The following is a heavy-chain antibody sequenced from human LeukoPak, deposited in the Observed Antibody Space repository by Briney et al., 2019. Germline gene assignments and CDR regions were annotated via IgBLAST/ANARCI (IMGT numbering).Heavy chain of an antibody. D-gene: IGHD2-2*01. J-gene: IGHJ4*02. CDR2: ISSSSSTI. V-gene: IGHV3-48*01. CDR3: ARDPKPFRYCSSTSCYLY. Sequence: GGSLRLPCAASGFTFSSYSMNWVRQAPGKGLEWVSYISSSSSTIYYADSVKGRFTISRDNAKNSLYLQMNSLRAEDTAVYYCARDPKPFRYCSSTSCYLYWGQGTLVTVSS. CDR1: GFTFSSYS.